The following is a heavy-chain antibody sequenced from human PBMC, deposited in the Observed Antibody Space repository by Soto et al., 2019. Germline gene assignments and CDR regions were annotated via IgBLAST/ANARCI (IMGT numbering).Heavy chain of an antibody. V-gene: IGHV4-34*01. D-gene: IGHD2-15*01. J-gene: IGHJ3*02. Sequence: SETLSLTCAVYGGSFSGYYWSWIRQPPGKGLEWIGEINHSGSTNYNPSLKSRVTISVDTSKNQFSLKLSSVTAADTAVYYCARRFFVVVVAQKIRAVNAFDIWGQGTMVTVSS. CDR1: GGSFSGYY. CDR3: ARRFFVVVVAQKIRAVNAFDI. CDR2: INHSGST.